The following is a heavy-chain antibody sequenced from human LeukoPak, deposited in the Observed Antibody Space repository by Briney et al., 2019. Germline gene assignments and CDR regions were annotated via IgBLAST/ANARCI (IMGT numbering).Heavy chain of an antibody. J-gene: IGHJ6*03. CDR2: FSGSGGST. V-gene: IGHV3-23*01. CDR1: GFTFSSYA. D-gene: IGHD2-2*01. CDR3: ASSSGAYYYYYMDV. Sequence: GGSLRLSCAASGFTFSSYAMSWVRQAPGKGLEWVSAFSGSGGSTYYADSVKGRFTISRDNAKNSLYLQMNSLRAEDTALYYCASSSGAYYYYYMDVWGKGTTVTVSS.